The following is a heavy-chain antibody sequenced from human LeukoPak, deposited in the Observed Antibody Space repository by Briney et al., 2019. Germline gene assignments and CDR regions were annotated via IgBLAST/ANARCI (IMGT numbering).Heavy chain of an antibody. CDR3: ARLFVAAAISY. V-gene: IGHV5-51*01. Sequence: GESLKISSQAFVYTSTKYWIGSGRQMSGKDLEWMGIINPDDSETTYSPSFQGQVTISVDKSVSTAYLQWTSLKASDTAMYYCARLFVAAAISYWGQGTLVNVFS. D-gene: IGHD2-15*01. J-gene: IGHJ4*02. CDR2: INPDDSET. CDR1: VYTSTKYW.